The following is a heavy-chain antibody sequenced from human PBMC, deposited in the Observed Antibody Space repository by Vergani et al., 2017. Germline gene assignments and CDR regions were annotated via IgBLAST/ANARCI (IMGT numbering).Heavy chain of an antibody. CDR3: AKVSSDFWSGQGAFDI. Sequence: VQLVESGGGVVQPGRSLRLSCAASGFTFSSYGMHWVRQAPGKGLEWVAVISYDGSNKYYADSVKGRFTISRDNSKNTLYLQMNSLRAEDTAVYYCAKVSSDFWSGQGAFDIWGQGQWSPSLQ. J-gene: IGHJ3*02. CDR2: ISYDGSNK. CDR1: GFTFSSYG. D-gene: IGHD3-3*01. V-gene: IGHV3-30*18.